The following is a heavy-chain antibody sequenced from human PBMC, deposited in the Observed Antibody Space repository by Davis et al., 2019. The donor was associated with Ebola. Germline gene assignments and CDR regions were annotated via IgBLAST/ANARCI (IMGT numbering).Heavy chain of an antibody. D-gene: IGHD5-18*01. CDR1: GGSFSGYY. J-gene: IGHJ6*02. Sequence: SETLSLTCAVYGGSFSGYYWSWIRQPPGKGLEWIGEINHSGSTNYNPSLKSRVTISVDTSKNQFSLKLNSVTAADTAVYYCARGHSYGSMVHGLDVWGQGTTVTVSS. CDR2: INHSGST. V-gene: IGHV4-34*01. CDR3: ARGHSYGSMVHGLDV.